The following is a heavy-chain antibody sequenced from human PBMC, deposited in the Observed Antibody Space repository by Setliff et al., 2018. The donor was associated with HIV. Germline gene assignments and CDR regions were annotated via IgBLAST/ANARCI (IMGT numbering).Heavy chain of an antibody. CDR1: GYTFTTYG. D-gene: IGHD1-26*01. CDR2: ISPYIGHT. CDR3: ARHPIVGSSYYYYGMDV. J-gene: IGHJ6*02. V-gene: IGHV1-18*01. Sequence: GASVKVSCKASGYTFTTYGISWVRQAPGHGLEWMGWISPYIGHTNYAQKVQDRVTLTTDTSTSTAYMDLRSLRSDDTAMYYCARHPIVGSSYYYYGMDVWGQGTTVTVSS.